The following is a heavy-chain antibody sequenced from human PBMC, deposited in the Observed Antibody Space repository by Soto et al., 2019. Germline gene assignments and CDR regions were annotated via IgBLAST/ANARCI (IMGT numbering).Heavy chain of an antibody. D-gene: IGHD3-16*01. J-gene: IGHJ1*01. CDR2: INPDTGGT. CDR3: ARESHSNSYGYLYS. V-gene: IGHV1-2*02. Sequence: ASVKVSCKASSYTFTAYYIHWVRQAPGQGLEWMAWINPDTGGTDYAQKFRGRVTVTSDTSINTTYMELGRLRSDDTAMYYCARESHSNSYGYLYSWGQGSLVTVSS. CDR1: SYTFTAYY.